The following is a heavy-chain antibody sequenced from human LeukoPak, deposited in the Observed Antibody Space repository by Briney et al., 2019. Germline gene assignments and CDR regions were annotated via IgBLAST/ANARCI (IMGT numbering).Heavy chain of an antibody. Sequence: ASVKVSCKVSGYTLTELSMHWVRQAPGKGLEWMGGFDPEDGETIYAQKFQGRVTMTEDTSPDTAYMELSSLRCVETAVYNCATVAGYSSSRTKCWFDPWGQGTRVPVSS. CDR2: FDPEDGET. V-gene: IGHV1-24*01. CDR1: GYTLTELS. J-gene: IGHJ5*02. CDR3: ATVAGYSSSRTKCWFDP. D-gene: IGHD6-13*01.